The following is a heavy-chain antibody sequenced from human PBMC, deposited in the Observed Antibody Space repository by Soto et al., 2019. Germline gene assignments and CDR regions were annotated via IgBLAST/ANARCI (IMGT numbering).Heavy chain of an antibody. Sequence: KTSETLSLTCTVSDGAITGYYWSWIRQSPGEGLEWIGYVYNTGSPSYNPSLRSRVTMSVDASTNQFSLILTSVTATDTAVYYCAGERLTGSGYFDYWGQGTLVTV. J-gene: IGHJ4*02. CDR2: VYNTGSP. CDR1: DGAITGYY. CDR3: AGERLTGSGYFDY. D-gene: IGHD3-22*01. V-gene: IGHV4-59*01.